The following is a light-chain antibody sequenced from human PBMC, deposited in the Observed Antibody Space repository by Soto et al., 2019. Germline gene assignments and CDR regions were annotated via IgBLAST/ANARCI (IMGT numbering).Light chain of an antibody. CDR2: AAS. CDR3: QQFEKWPFT. CDR1: QSVSRN. V-gene: IGKV3-15*01. J-gene: IGKJ2*01. Sequence: EIVMTQSPGTLSVSLGERVTLSCRASQSVSRNLAWYQQRPGQVPRLLFYAASTRATAVPGTFSGSGSGTEFTLTISSLQSEEFAVYYCQQFEKWPFTFGQGTKLEI.